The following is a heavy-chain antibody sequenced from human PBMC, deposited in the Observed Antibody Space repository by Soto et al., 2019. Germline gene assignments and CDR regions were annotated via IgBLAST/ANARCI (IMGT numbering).Heavy chain of an antibody. CDR1: GFTFSSYG. Sequence: QVQLVESGGGVVQPGRSLRLSCAASGFTFSSYGMHWVRQAPGKGLEWVAVIWYDGSNKYYADSVKGRFTISRDNSKNTLYLQMNSRRAEDTAVYYCARVGDCSGGSCDGNYFDYWGQGTLVTVSS. J-gene: IGHJ4*02. CDR3: ARVGDCSGGSCDGNYFDY. CDR2: IWYDGSNK. D-gene: IGHD2-15*01. V-gene: IGHV3-33*01.